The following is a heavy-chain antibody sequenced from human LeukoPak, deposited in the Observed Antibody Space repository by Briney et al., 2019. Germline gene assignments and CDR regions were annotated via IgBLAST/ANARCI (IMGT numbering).Heavy chain of an antibody. D-gene: IGHD2-21*01. V-gene: IGHV4-59*10. CDR3: ARGGDWFSDY. CDR2: IYTSGST. J-gene: IGHJ4*02. CDR1: GGSFSGYY. Sequence: SETLSLTCAVYGGSFSGYYWSWIRQPAGKGLEWIGRIYTSGSTNYNPSLKSRVTMSVDTSKNQFSLKLSSVTAADTAVYYCARGGDWFSDYWGQGTLVTVSS.